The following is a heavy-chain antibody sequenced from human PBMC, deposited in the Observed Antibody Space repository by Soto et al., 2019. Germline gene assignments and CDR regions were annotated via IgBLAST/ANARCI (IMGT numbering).Heavy chain of an antibody. CDR3: ARARRPYSSGPPWFLDY. CDR1: GFTFSSPE. D-gene: IGHD6-25*01. J-gene: IGHJ4*02. CDR2: ISSSGSTI. V-gene: IGHV3-48*03. Sequence: PGGSLRLSCAASGFTFSSPEMNWVSQAPGKGLEWVSYISSSGSTIYYAGSEKGRFTISRDNAKNSLYLQMNSLRAEDTAVYYCARARRPYSSGPPWFLDYWGQGTLVTVSS.